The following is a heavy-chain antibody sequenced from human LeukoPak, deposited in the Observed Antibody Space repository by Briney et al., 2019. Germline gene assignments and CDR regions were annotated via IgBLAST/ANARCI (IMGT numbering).Heavy chain of an antibody. CDR3: ARVVGLRYFDWLYPLYYFDY. D-gene: IGHD3-9*01. CDR2: IKQDGSEK. Sequence: GGPLRLSCAASGFTFSSYWMSWVRQAPGKGLEWVANIKQDGSEKYYVDSVKGRFTISRDNAKNSLYLQMNSLRAEDTAVYYCARVVGLRYFDWLYPLYYFDYWGQGTLVTVSS. CDR1: GFTFSSYW. J-gene: IGHJ4*02. V-gene: IGHV3-7*01.